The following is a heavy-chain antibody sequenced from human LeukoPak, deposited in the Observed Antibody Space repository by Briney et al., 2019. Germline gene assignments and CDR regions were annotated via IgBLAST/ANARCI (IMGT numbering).Heavy chain of an antibody. V-gene: IGHV3-30*18. CDR1: GFTFSRYG. CDR2: ISYDGSNK. CDR3: AKDRDILTGYLDY. Sequence: PGGSLRLSCAASGFTFSRYGMHWVRQAPGKGLEWVAVISYDGSNKYYVDSVKGRFTISKDNSKNTLYLQMNSLRAEDTAVYYCAKDRDILTGYLDYWGQGTLVTASS. D-gene: IGHD3-9*01. J-gene: IGHJ4*02.